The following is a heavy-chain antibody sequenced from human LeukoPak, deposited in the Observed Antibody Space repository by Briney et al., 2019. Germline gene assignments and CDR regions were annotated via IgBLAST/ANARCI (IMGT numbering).Heavy chain of an antibody. CDR1: GFTFSNYW. Sequence: PGGSLRLSCAASGFTFSNYWMSWVRQAPGKGLEWVANIKQDGSEKYYGDSVKGRFTISRDNAKTSLYLQMNNLRAEDTAVYYCARDDVDTAMWGPNGPFDYWGQGTLVTVSS. CDR3: ARDDVDTAMWGPNGPFDY. D-gene: IGHD5-18*01. J-gene: IGHJ4*02. CDR2: IKQDGSEK. V-gene: IGHV3-7*03.